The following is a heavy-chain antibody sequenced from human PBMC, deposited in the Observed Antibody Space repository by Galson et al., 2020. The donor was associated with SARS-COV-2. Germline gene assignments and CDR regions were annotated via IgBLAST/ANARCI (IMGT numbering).Heavy chain of an antibody. CDR1: GFSLSTSGMC. J-gene: IGHJ4*02. CDR2: IDWDDDK. CDR3: ARTFIAARPGGFDY. Sequence: SGPTLVKPTQTLTLTCTFSGFSLSTSGMCVSWIRQPPGKALEWLARIDWDDDKFYSTSLKTRLTISKDTSKNQVVLTMTNMDPVDTATYYCARTFIAARPGGFDYWGQGTLVTVSS. V-gene: IGHV2-70*17. D-gene: IGHD6-6*01.